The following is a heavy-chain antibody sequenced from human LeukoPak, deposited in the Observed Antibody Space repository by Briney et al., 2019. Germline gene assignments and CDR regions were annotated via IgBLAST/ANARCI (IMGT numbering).Heavy chain of an antibody. J-gene: IGHJ4*02. CDR3: ARGYSSSWYLD. CDR2: ISSSSSFI. V-gene: IGHV3-21*01. D-gene: IGHD6-13*01. CDR1: GFTFGDYA. Sequence: GGSLRLSCTGSGFTFGDYAMSWVRQAPWKGLEFVSSISSSSSFIYYADSVKGRFTISRDNAKKSLSLQMNSLRADDTAVYYCARGYSSSWYLDWGQGTLVTVSS.